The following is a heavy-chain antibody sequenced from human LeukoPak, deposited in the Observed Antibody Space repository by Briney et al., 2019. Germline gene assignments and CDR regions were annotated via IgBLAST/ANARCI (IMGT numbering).Heavy chain of an antibody. D-gene: IGHD4-23*01. V-gene: IGHV4-59*01. Sequence: SETLSLTCTVSGASISSYYWSWIRQPPGKGLEWIGYIYYSGSTNYNPSLKSRVTISVDTSKNQLSLKLTSVTAADTAVYYCARGGSGNSGNWGQGTLVTVSS. CDR1: GASISSYY. CDR2: IYYSGST. CDR3: ARGGSGNSGN. J-gene: IGHJ4*02.